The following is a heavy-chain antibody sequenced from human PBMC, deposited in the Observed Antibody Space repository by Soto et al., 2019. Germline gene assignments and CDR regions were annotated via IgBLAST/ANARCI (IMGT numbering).Heavy chain of an antibody. D-gene: IGHD6-19*01. J-gene: IGHJ4*02. CDR2: ISGSGGST. CDR1: GFTFSIYG. V-gene: IGHV3-23*01. Sequence: EAQLLESGGDLVQSGGSLRLSCAASGFTFSIYGMTWVRQAPGKGLEWVSAISGSGGSTYYADSVKGRFTISRDNSNNTLYLQMNSPRVEDTAVYYCAKRDQQCWGQGTLVTVSS. CDR3: AKRDQQC.